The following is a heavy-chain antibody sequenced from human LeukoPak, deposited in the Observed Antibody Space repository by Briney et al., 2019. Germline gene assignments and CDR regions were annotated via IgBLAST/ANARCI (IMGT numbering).Heavy chain of an antibody. Sequence: ASVKVSCKASGYTFTGYYMHWVRQAPGQGLEWMGWINPNSGGTNYAQKFQGWVTMTRDTSISTAYMELSRLRSDDTAVYYCARGFTDTIFGVVKDAFDIWGQGTMVTVSS. CDR3: ARGFTDTIFGVVKDAFDI. D-gene: IGHD3-3*01. CDR1: GYTFTGYY. CDR2: INPNSGGT. V-gene: IGHV1-2*04. J-gene: IGHJ3*02.